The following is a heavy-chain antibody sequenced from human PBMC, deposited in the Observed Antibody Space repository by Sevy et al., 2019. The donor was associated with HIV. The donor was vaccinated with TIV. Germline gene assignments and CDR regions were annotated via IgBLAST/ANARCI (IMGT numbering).Heavy chain of an antibody. J-gene: IGHJ4*02. V-gene: IGHV3-33*01. Sequence: GGSLRLSCAASGFTFSSYGMHWVRQAPGKGLEWVAVIWYDGSNKYYADSVKGRFTISRDNSKNTLYLQMNSLRAEDMAVYYCARGHSSSWYYFDYWGQGTLVTVSS. CDR2: IWYDGSNK. CDR1: GFTFSSYG. D-gene: IGHD6-13*01. CDR3: ARGHSSSWYYFDY.